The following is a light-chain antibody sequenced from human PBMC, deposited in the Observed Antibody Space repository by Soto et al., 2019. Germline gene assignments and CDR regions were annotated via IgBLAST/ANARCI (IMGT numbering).Light chain of an antibody. CDR3: QQYDNIPLT. J-gene: IGKJ4*02. CDR1: QDIGRH. Sequence: DIHMTQSPSSLSASVGDRVTITCLASQDIGRHLNWYQVKPGKAPKLVIFDASILEPGVPSRFSGSRSGTYFTLTIADLQPEDIATYYCQQYDNIPLTFGGGTNVQIK. V-gene: IGKV1-33*01. CDR2: DAS.